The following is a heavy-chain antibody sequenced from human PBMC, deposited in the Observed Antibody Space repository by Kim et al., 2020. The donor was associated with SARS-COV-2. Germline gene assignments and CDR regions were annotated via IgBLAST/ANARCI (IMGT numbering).Heavy chain of an antibody. J-gene: IGHJ2*01. CDR1: GGTFSSYA. D-gene: IGHD5-18*01. V-gene: IGHV1-69*13. CDR2: IIPIFGTA. Sequence: SVKVSCKASGGTFSSYAISWVRQAPGQGLEWMGGIIPIFGTANYAQKFQGRVTITADESTSTAYMELSSLRSEDTAVYYCARGQQERGYSYAEVSYWYFDLWGRGTLVTVSS. CDR3: ARGQQERGYSYAEVSYWYFDL.